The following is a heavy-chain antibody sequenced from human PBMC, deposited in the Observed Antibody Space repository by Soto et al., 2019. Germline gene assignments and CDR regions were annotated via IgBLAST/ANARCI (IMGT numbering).Heavy chain of an antibody. CDR3: ARLFCSTDTCDSWFDP. J-gene: IGHJ5*02. CDR2: IDPGDSQT. D-gene: IGHD1-26*01. V-gene: IGHV5-10-1*01. CDR1: GYTFTTFW. Sequence: GESLKISCTGFGYTFTTFWISWLRQMLGKGLEWMGRIDPGDSQTNYSPSFQGHVTISVDKSISTAYLQWDSLKASDTAMYYCARLFCSTDTCDSWFDPWGQGTLVTVSS.